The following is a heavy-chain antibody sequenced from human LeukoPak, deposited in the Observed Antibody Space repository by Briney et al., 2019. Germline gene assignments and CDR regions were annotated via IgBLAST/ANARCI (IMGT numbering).Heavy chain of an antibody. CDR1: GGSISSSAYY. Sequence: SETLSLTCTVSGGSISSSAYYWVWVRPPPGKGLDWIGSIYYTGITYYSPSLQTRATLSFDTSKNQFSLKLTSVTAADTAVYFCARRPIAAGNNWFDPWGQGTLVTVSS. CDR2: IYYTGIT. J-gene: IGHJ5*02. V-gene: IGHV4-39*01. CDR3: ARRPIAAGNNWFDP. D-gene: IGHD6-13*01.